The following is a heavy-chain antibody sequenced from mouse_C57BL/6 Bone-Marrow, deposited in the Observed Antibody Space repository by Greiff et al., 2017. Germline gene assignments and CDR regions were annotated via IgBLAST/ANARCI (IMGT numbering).Heavy chain of an antibody. V-gene: IGHV1-19*01. CDR3: DVYYYGLFDY. J-gene: IGHJ2*01. Sequence: EVQLQQPGPVLVKPGASVKMSCKASGYTFTDYYMNWVKQSHGKSLEWIGVINPYNGGTSYNQKFKGKATLTVDKSSSTAYMELNSLTSEDSAVYYYDVYYYGLFDYWGQGTTLTVSA. CDR2: INPYNGGT. CDR1: GYTFTDYY. D-gene: IGHD1-1*01.